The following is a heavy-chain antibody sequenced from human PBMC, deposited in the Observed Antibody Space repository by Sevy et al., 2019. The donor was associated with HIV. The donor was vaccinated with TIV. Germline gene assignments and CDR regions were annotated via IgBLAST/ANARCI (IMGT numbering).Heavy chain of an antibody. J-gene: IGHJ4*02. CDR2: IYYSGVT. Sequence: SETLSLTCTVSGGSINSRTSYWGWIRQPPGKGLEWIGIIYYSGVTYYNPSLKSRVTISVDTSKNQFSLKLSSVTAADTAVYYCARLDATRPKGCYFDYWGQGTLVTVSS. V-gene: IGHV4-39*01. D-gene: IGHD1-1*01. CDR1: GGSINSRTSY. CDR3: ARLDATRPKGCYFDY.